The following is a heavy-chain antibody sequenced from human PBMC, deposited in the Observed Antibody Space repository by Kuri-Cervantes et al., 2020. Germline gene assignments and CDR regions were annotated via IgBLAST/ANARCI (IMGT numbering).Heavy chain of an antibody. CDR2: ILSDGINK. CDR1: GFTFRNYE. V-gene: IGHV3-30-3*01. J-gene: IGHJ5*02. CDR3: SRETSTT. Sequence: GESLKISCAASGFTFRNYEMHWVRQAPGKGLEWVSLILSDGINKYYTDSVEGRFTVSRDNAKNMLYLQMNTLRADDAAVYYCSRETSTTWGQGTLVTVSS.